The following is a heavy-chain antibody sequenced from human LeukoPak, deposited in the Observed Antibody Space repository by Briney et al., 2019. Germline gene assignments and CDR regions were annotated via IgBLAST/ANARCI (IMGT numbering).Heavy chain of an antibody. J-gene: IGHJ4*02. CDR2: IKSKTDGGTT. CDR3: TGRDYVWGSYRYELDY. D-gene: IGHD3-16*02. CDR1: GFTFSNAW. Sequence: PGGSLRLSCAASGFTFSNAWMSWFRQAPGKGLEWVGRIKSKTDGGTTDYAAPVKGRFTISRDDSKNTLYLQMNSLKTEDTAVYYCTGRDYVWGSYRYELDYWGQGTLVPVSS. V-gene: IGHV3-15*01.